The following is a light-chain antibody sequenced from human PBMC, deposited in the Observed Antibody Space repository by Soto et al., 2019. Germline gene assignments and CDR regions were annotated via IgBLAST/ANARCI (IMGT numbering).Light chain of an antibody. CDR1: ERIYSAY. Sequence: EVVLTQSPGTLSLSRGERATLSCRASERIYSAYLGWYQQKPGQAPRLLIYGTSSRATGIPDRFSGSGSGTDSTLTISRLEPEDFAVYYCQQYGNSPITFGQGTRLEIX. CDR3: QQYGNSPIT. CDR2: GTS. V-gene: IGKV3-20*01. J-gene: IGKJ5*01.